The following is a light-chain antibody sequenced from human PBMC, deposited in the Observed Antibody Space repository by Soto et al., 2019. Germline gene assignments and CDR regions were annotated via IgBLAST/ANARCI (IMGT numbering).Light chain of an antibody. V-gene: IGLV2-14*01. CDR3: SSYTNSATLGV. CDR2: EVT. Sequence: QSALTPPGSVSGSPGQSITIYCTGTNSDIGGYNLVSWFQHHPGKAPKLVIYEVTHRPSGISNRFSGSKSGNTASLTISGLQAEDEASYYCSSYTNSATLGVFGTGTKLTVL. CDR1: NSDIGGYNL. J-gene: IGLJ1*01.